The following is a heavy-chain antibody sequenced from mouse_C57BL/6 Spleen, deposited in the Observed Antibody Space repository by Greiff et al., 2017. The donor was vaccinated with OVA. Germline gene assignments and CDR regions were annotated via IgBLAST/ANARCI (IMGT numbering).Heavy chain of an antibody. V-gene: IGHV1-39*01. J-gene: IGHJ1*03. D-gene: IGHD1-1*01. CDR1: GYSFTDYN. CDR3: ARSPITTVVATRYFDV. Sequence: VQLKESGPELVKPGASVKISCKASGYSFTDYNMNWVKQSNGKSLEWIGVINPNYGTTSYNQKFKGKATLTVDQSSSTAYMQLNSLTSEDSAVYYCARSPITTVVATRYFDVWGTGTTVTVSS. CDR2: INPNYGTT.